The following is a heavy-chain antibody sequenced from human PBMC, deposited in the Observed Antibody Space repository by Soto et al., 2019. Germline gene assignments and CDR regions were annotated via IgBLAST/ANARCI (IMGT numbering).Heavy chain of an antibody. Sequence: GGSLRLSCAASGFTFSSYDMHWVRQATGKGLEWVSAIGTAGDTYYPGSVKGRFTISRENAKNSLYLQMNSLRSEDTAVYYCARDGDRRYGSGIYYYYYTDFCGKGTMVTVSS. CDR2: IGTAGDT. CDR3: ARDGDRRYGSGIYYYYYTDF. CDR1: GFTFSSYD. D-gene: IGHD3-10*01. V-gene: IGHV3-13*01. J-gene: IGHJ6*03.